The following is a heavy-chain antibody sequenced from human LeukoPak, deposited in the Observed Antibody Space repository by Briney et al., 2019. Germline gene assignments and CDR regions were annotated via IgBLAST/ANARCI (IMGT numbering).Heavy chain of an antibody. CDR1: GYTFQSYG. CDR2: ISAYNGNT. V-gene: IGHV1-18*01. Sequence: ASVKVSCKASGYTFQSYGINWVPEAPGQGLEWMGWISAYNGNTNCAQTLQGRVTMTTDTSTSTPYMEMRSLRSDDTGVYYCAREIAAAGPFGHWGQGTLVTVSS. J-gene: IGHJ1*01. CDR3: AREIAAAGPFGH. D-gene: IGHD6-13*01.